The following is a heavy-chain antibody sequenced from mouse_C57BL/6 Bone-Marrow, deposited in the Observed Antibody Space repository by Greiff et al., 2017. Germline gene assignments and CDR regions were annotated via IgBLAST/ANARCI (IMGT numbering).Heavy chain of an antibody. V-gene: IGHV1-81*01. D-gene: IGHD1-1*01. CDR1: GYTFTSYG. J-gene: IGHJ1*03. CDR3: ARYYYGSPWYFDV. CDR2: IYPRSGNT. Sequence: VQLQQSGAELARPGASVKLSCKASGYTFTSYGISWVKQRTGQGLEWIGEIYPRSGNTYYNEKFKGKATLTADKSSSTAYMELRSLTSEDYAVDFCARYYYGSPWYFDVWGTGTTVTVSS.